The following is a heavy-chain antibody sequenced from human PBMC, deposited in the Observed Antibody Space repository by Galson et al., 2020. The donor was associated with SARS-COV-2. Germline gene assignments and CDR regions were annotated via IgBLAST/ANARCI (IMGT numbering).Heavy chain of an antibody. CDR3: AKEGISLARGIIWYFDS. J-gene: IGHJ4*02. CDR1: GFSFNIYD. CDR2: IGGSGDLT. D-gene: IGHD3-10*01. V-gene: IGHV3-23*01. Sequence: GESLKISCAVSGFSFNIYDVSWVRQAPGKGLEWISGIGGSGDLTYYAGSVKGRFTISKDNSKNTLFLHMRSLRPEDTAVYYCAKEGISLARGIIWYFDSWGQGTRVTGSS.